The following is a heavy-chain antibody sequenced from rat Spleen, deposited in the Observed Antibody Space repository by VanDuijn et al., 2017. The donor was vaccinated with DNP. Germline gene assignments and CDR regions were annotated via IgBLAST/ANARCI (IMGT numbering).Heavy chain of an antibody. J-gene: IGHJ1*01. CDR1: GFTFSNYD. CDR3: ARGSTSIYWYFDF. V-gene: IGHV5S13*01. Sequence: EVQLVESGGGFVQPGRSLKLSCAASGFTFSNYDMAWVRQAPTKGLEWVASISPSGGSTYYRDSVKGRFTISRDNVKNTLYLQMNSLRSEDTATYYCARGSTSIYWYFDFWGPGTMVTVSS. CDR2: ISPSGGST. D-gene: IGHD3-1*01.